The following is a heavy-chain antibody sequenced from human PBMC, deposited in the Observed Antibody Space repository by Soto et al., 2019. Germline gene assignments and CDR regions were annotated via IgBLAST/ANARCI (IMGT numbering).Heavy chain of an antibody. D-gene: IGHD4-17*01. CDR3: ARLQHTVVTAIDV. V-gene: IGHV4-59*03. CDR1: RGSINNYY. CDR2: VSYSGRT. J-gene: IGHJ3*01. Sequence: SETLSLTCTVSRGSINNYYWTLIRQPPGKGLEWIGYVSYSGRTNYNPSLKSRVNMFVDKSKNQFSLNLTSVTAADTAVYYCARLQHTVVTAIDVWGQGTMVT.